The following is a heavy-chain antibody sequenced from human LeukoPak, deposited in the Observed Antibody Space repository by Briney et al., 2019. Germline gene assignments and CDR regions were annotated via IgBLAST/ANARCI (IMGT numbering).Heavy chain of an antibody. CDR1: GYTFTGYY. Sequence: ASVKVSCKASGYTFTGYYMHWVRQAPGQGLEWMGWINPNSGGTNYAQKFQGRVTFTRNTSISTAYMELSSLRSEDTAVYYCARVRVYCSGGRCSRKAFDYWGQGTLVTVSS. CDR3: ARVRVYCSGGRCSRKAFDY. CDR2: INPNSGGT. V-gene: IGHV1-2*02. D-gene: IGHD2-15*01. J-gene: IGHJ4*02.